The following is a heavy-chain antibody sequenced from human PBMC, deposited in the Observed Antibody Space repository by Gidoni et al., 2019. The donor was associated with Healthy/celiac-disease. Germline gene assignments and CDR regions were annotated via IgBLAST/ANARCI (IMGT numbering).Heavy chain of an antibody. CDR2: ISGSGGST. D-gene: IGHD2-15*01. CDR1: GFSFSSYA. V-gene: IGHV3-23*01. Sequence: VQLLESGGGLVQPGGSLSLSCAASGFSFSSYAMSWVRQAPGQGVEWVSAISGSGGSTYYADSVKGRFTISRDNSKNTLYLQMNSLRAEDTAVYYCAKMVGTLSRYGYFDYWGQGTLVTVSS. CDR3: AKMVGTLSRYGYFDY. J-gene: IGHJ4*02.